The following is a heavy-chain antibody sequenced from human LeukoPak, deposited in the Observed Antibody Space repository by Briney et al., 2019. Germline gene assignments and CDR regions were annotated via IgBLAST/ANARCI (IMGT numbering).Heavy chain of an antibody. J-gene: IGHJ4*02. CDR1: GGSFSGYY. CDR2: INHSGST. CDR3: ARGRTTVTRFDY. Sequence: PSETLSLTCAVYGGSFSGYYWSWIRQPPGKGLEWIGEINHSGSTNHNPSLKSRVTISVDTSKNQFSLKLSSVTAADTAVYYCARGRTTVTRFDYWGQGILVTVSS. D-gene: IGHD4-17*01. V-gene: IGHV4-34*01.